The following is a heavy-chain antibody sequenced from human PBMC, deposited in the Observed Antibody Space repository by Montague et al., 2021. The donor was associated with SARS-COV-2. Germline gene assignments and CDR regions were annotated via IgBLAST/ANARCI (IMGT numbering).Heavy chain of an antibody. D-gene: IGHD2/OR15-2a*01. CDR3: ARDLFYIRNYYYYYGMDV. CDR2: ISNDGTKI. V-gene: IGHV3-30*04. J-gene: IGHJ6*02. CDR1: VFTFTTYA. Sequence: SLRLSCAASVFTFTTYAMHWVRQAPGKGLEWMAVISNDGTKIYYADSVKGRFTISRDNSKNTLYLQLNRLRAEDTALYHCARDLFYIRNYYYYYGMDVWGQGTTVTVSS.